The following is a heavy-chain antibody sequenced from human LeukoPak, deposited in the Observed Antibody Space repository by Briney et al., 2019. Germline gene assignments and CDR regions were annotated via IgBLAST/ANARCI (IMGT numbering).Heavy chain of an antibody. J-gene: IGHJ6*03. CDR3: ARDLNGHYMDV. CDR2: IYYSGST. V-gene: IGHV4-59*01. CDR1: GGSISSYY. Sequence: SETLSLTCTVSGGSISSYYWSWIRQPPGKGLEWIGYIYYSGSTNYNPSLKSRVTISVDTSKNQFPLKLSSVTAADTAVYYCARDLNGHYMDVWGKGTTVTVSS.